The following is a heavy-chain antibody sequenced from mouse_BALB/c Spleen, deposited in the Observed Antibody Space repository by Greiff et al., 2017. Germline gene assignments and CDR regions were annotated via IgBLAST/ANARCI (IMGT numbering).Heavy chain of an antibody. D-gene: IGHD4-1*01. Sequence: EVMLVESGGGLVKPGGSLKLSCAASGFTFSSYAMSWVRQSPEKRLEWVAEISSGGSYTYYPDTVTGRFTISRDNAKNTLYLEMSSLRSEDTAMYYCARGGTGKDFDYWGQGTTLTVSS. J-gene: IGHJ2*01. CDR2: ISSGGSYT. CDR1: GFTFSSYA. CDR3: ARGGTGKDFDY. V-gene: IGHV5-9-4*01.